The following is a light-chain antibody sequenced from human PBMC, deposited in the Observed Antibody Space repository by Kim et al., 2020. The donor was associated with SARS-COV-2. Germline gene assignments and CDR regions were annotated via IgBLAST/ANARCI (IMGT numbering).Light chain of an antibody. V-gene: IGKV1-5*03. Sequence: SASVEDTFPLTCLASPPIRTWLAWYQQKPGKAPKLLIYGASSLESGVSSRFSGSGSGTEFTLTINSLQPDDCATYYCQQYNDYATFGQGTKVDIK. CDR1: PPIRTW. J-gene: IGKJ1*01. CDR2: GAS. CDR3: QQYNDYAT.